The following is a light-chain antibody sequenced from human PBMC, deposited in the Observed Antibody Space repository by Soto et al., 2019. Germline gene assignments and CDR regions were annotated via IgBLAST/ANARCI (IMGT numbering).Light chain of an antibody. Sequence: EIVLTQSPATLSLSPGERATLSCRASQSVSSYLAWYQQKPGQAPRLLIYDASNRATGIPARFSGSGSGTDFTLPISCLEAEDFAVYYCQQRSNWPPLFTFGPGTKVDIK. J-gene: IGKJ3*01. CDR2: DAS. V-gene: IGKV3-11*01. CDR1: QSVSSY. CDR3: QQRSNWPPLFT.